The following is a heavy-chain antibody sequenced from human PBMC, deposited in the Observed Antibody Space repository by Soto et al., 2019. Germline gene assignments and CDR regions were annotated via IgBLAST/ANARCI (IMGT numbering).Heavy chain of an antibody. J-gene: IGHJ6*02. CDR2: INPSFGTA. V-gene: IGHV1-46*01. Sequence: ASVKVSCKASGYTFTSYYMHWVRQAPGQGLEWMGGINPSFGTASYAQKFQGRVTMTTDESTSTAYMELSSLRSEDTAVYYCARGPAYGVWSGYYRPSYGMDVWGQGTTVTVSS. D-gene: IGHD3-3*01. CDR1: GYTFTSYY. CDR3: ARGPAYGVWSGYYRPSYGMDV.